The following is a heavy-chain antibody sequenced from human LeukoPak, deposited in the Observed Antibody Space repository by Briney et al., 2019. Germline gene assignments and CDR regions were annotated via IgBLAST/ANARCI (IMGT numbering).Heavy chain of an antibody. CDR1: GFTFSNYA. J-gene: IGHJ4*02. Sequence: PGGSLRLSCAASGFTFSNYAMSWVRQAPGKGLEWVSIISSSGGSTYYADSVKGRFTNSRDSSKNTLYLQMNNLRAEDTAVYYCAKDTHFDYWGQGTLVTVSS. V-gene: IGHV3-23*01. CDR2: ISSSGGST. CDR3: AKDTHFDY.